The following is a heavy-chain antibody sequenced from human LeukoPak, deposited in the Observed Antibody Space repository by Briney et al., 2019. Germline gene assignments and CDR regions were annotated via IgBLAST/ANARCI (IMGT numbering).Heavy chain of an antibody. D-gene: IGHD6-19*01. CDR1: GFTFSNAW. V-gene: IGHV3-15*01. CDR2: IKSKTDGGTP. Sequence: GGSLRLSCAASGFTFSNAWMRWVRQAPGKGLEWVGRIKSKTDGGTPDYVAPVKGRFSISRDDAKNTLYLQMNSLKTEDTAVYYCTKATPDSTGWIDYWGQGNLVTVSS. J-gene: IGHJ4*02. CDR3: TKATPDSTGWIDY.